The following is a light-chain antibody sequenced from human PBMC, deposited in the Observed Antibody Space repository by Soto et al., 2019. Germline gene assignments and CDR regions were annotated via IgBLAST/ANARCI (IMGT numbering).Light chain of an antibody. J-gene: IGLJ3*02. CDR2: GNS. V-gene: IGLV1-40*01. Sequence: QSVLTQPPSGSGAPGQRVTISCPGSSSNIGAGYDVHWYQQLPGTAPKLLIYGNSNRPSGVPDRFSGSKSGTSASLAITGLQAEDEADYYCQSYDSSLSGWVFGGGTQLTVL. CDR3: QSYDSSLSGWV. CDR1: SSNIGAGYD.